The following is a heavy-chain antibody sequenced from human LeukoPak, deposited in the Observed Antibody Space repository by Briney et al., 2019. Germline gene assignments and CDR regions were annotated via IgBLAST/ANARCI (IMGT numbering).Heavy chain of an antibody. Sequence: ASVKVSCKVSGYTLTELSMHWVRQAPGKGLEWVGGFDPEDGETIYAQKFQGRVTMTEDTSTDTAYMELSSLRSEDTAVYYCATARTSDYGDDYYCYYGMDVWGQGTTVTVSS. V-gene: IGHV1-24*01. CDR2: FDPEDGET. CDR1: GYTLTELS. J-gene: IGHJ6*02. CDR3: ATARTSDYGDDYYCYYGMDV. D-gene: IGHD4-17*01.